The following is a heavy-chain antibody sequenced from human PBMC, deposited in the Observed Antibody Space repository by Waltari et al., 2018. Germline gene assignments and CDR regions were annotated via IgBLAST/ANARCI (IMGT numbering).Heavy chain of an antibody. V-gene: IGHV1-2*06. CDR3: ARREHFGDSLDY. J-gene: IGHJ4*02. CDR2: INPNTGDT. Sequence: QVQLVQSGAEVKKTGASVRVSCKASGYTFTGYYIHWVRQAPGQGLEWMGRINPNTGDTKFAQNFRVRVTMTRDTSISTAYMELSGLRSDDTAMYFCARREHFGDSLDYWGQGTLVAVSS. D-gene: IGHD3-16*01. CDR1: GYTFTGYY.